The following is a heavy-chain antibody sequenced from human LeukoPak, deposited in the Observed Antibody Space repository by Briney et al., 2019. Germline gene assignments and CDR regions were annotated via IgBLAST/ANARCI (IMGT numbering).Heavy chain of an antibody. V-gene: IGHV3-23*01. CDR1: GFTLSSYA. D-gene: IGHD2/OR15-2a*01. CDR2: ISDSGNT. CDR3: AKCSINGHNFDY. J-gene: IGHJ4*02. Sequence: GGSLRLSCAASGFTLSSYAMSWVRQAPGKGLEWVSAISDSGNTYHADSVKGRFTISRDSSKNTLFLQMNRLRPEDAAVYYCAKCSINGHNFDYWGQGTLVTVSS.